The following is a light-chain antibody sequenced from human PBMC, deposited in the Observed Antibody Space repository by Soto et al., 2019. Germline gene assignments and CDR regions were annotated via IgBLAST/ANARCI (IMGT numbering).Light chain of an antibody. V-gene: IGKV3-15*01. J-gene: IGKJ1*01. CDR2: GAS. Sequence: PGERATLSCRASQSFRGLLAWYQQKPGQAPRLLIYGASTRATGIPVRFSGSASGTEFTLTISSLQSEDFAVYYCQQYNNWLWSFGQGTKVDI. CDR3: QQYNNWLWS. CDR1: QSFRGL.